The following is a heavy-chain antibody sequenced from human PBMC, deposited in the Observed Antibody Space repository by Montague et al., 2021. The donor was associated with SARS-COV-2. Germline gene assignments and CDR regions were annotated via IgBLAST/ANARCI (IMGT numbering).Heavy chain of an antibody. Sequence: SETLSLTCTVSGGSISSYYWTWIRQPPGKGLEWIGYIYYTGSTNYNPSLESRVTISLDTSKNQFSLKLSSVTAADTAVYYCASGHYYGRKDYYYGVDVWGQGTTATVSS. D-gene: IGHD3-10*01. J-gene: IGHJ6*02. CDR1: GGSISSYY. V-gene: IGHV4-59*13. CDR3: ASGHYYGRKDYYYGVDV. CDR2: IYYTGST.